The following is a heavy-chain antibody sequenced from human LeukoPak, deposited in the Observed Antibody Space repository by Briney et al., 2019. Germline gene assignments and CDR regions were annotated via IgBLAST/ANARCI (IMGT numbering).Heavy chain of an antibody. CDR2: INHSGST. Sequence: SETLSLTCAVYGGSFSGYYWSWIRQPPGKGLEWIGEINHSGSTNYNPSLKSRVTISVDTSKNQFSLKLSSETAADTAVYYCASLWFGETYYYGMDVWGQGTTVTVSS. D-gene: IGHD3-10*01. J-gene: IGHJ6*02. CDR1: GGSFSGYY. CDR3: ASLWFGETYYYGMDV. V-gene: IGHV4-34*01.